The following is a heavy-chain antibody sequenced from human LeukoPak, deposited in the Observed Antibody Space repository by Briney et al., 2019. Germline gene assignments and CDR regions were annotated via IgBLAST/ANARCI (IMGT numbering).Heavy chain of an antibody. CDR1: GYTFTTYI. D-gene: IGHD1-26*01. CDR2: ISAYNGNT. CDR3: ASTRSGSYSRNYFDY. Sequence: ASVKVSCKASGYTFTTYIISWVRQAPGQGLEWMGWISAYNGNTNYAQKLQGRLTMTTDTSTSTAYMELRSLRSDDTAVYYCASTRSGSYSRNYFDYWGQGTLVTVSS. J-gene: IGHJ4*02. V-gene: IGHV1-18*01.